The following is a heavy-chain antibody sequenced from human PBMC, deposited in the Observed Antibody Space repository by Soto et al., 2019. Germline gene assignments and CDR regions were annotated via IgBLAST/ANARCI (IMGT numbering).Heavy chain of an antibody. CDR2: IIWNTGYT. V-gene: IGHV3-9*02. CDR3: VKDIEPGGAGF. CDR1: GFSSHDHG. Sequence: VELVESGGGFVETGRSLRLSCEVSGFSSHDHGVHWVRQAPGRSLEWVSGIIWNTGYTGYADSVKGRFTISRDNAKNFLYLQMNSLRDEDTALYYCVKDIEPGGAGFWGQGTLVTVSS. D-gene: IGHD3-16*01. J-gene: IGHJ4*02.